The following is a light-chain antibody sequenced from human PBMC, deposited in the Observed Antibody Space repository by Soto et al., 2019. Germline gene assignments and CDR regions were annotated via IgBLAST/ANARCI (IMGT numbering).Light chain of an antibody. CDR2: AAS. J-gene: IGKJ5*01. V-gene: IGKV1-39*01. Sequence: DIQMTQSPSSLSASVGDRVTITCRASQSIATYLNWYQHKLGKAPKLLIYAASSLQTGVPSRFSGSGSGTDFTLTISSLQPEDFATYFSQQSYTIPITFGQGTRLEIK. CDR3: QQSYTIPIT. CDR1: QSIATY.